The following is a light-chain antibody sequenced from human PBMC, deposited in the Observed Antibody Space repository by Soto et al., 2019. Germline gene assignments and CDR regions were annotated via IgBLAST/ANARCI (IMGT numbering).Light chain of an antibody. J-gene: IGKJ3*01. V-gene: IGKV3-20*01. CDR3: QQYGSSLFT. CDR2: GAS. Sequence: EIVLTQSPGTLSLSPGERATLSCRASQSISSSHLAWYQQKSGQAPRLLIYGASSRATGIPDRFSGSGSGTDFTLSISRLEPEDFAVYYCQQYGSSLFTFGPGTKVDIK. CDR1: QSISSSH.